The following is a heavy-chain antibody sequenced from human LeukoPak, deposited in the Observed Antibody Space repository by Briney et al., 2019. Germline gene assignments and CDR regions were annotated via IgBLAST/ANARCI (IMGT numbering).Heavy chain of an antibody. V-gene: IGHV7-4-1*02. CDR1: GYTFTTYS. Sequence: ASVKLSCKASGYTFTTYSMNWVRQAPGQGLEWMGWINTNTGNPIYAQGFTGRFVLSLDTSVSTAYLQISSLKAEDTAVYYCARRVPFDLWGQGTLVTVSS. CDR3: ARRVPFDL. J-gene: IGHJ4*02. CDR2: INTNTGNP. D-gene: IGHD4/OR15-4a*01.